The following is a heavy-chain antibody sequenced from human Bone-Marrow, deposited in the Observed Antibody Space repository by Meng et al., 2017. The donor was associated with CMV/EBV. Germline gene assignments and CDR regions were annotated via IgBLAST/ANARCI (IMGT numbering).Heavy chain of an antibody. CDR1: GFTFSSYS. Sequence: GGSLRLSCAASGFTFSSYSMNWVRQAPGKGLEWVSSISSSSSYIYYADSVKGRFTISRDNAKNSLYLQINSLRAEDTAVYYCARDLTTIPGQNYWGQGTLVTVSS. V-gene: IGHV3-21*01. CDR3: ARDLTTIPGQNY. D-gene: IGHD4-11*01. CDR2: ISSSSSYI. J-gene: IGHJ4*02.